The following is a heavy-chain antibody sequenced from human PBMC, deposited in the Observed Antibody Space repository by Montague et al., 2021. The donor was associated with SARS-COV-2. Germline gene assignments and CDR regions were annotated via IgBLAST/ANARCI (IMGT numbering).Heavy chain of an antibody. Sequence: SLRLSCAAPGFTVSTFDMTWVRQAPGKGLECVSVILSGGRTFYAASVKGRFTISRDDSTDTLYLHMNSLRGEDTAIYYCTKDWDYWGQGALVTVSS. CDR3: TKDWDY. CDR1: GFTVSTFD. CDR2: ILSGGRT. J-gene: IGHJ4*02. V-gene: IGHV3-23*03.